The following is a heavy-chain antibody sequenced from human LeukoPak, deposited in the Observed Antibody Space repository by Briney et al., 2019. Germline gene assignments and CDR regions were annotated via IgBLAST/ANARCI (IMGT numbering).Heavy chain of an antibody. V-gene: IGHV3-23*01. J-gene: IGHJ6*02. D-gene: IGHD2-8*02. CDR1: GFTFSSYA. CDR3: AKDGPSVVYVCMDV. Sequence: GGSLRLSCAASGFTFSSYAMSWDRQAPGKGLEWVSAISGSGGSTYYADSVKGRFTISRDNSKNTLYLQMNSLRAEDTAVYYCAKDGPSVVYVCMDVWGQGTTVTVSS. CDR2: ISGSGGST.